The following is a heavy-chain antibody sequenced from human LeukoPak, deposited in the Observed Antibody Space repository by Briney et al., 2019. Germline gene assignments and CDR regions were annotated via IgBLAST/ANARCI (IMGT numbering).Heavy chain of an antibody. V-gene: IGHV4-59*01. J-gene: IGHJ4*02. CDR1: GGSISGYY. D-gene: IGHD1-1*01. CDR2: IYYSGST. CDR3: ARGRYTFDY. Sequence: SETLSLTCTVSGGSISGYYWTWVRQPPGKGLEYIGYIYYSGSTNHNPSLKSRVTISGDTSKNQFSLKLSSVTAADTAVYYCARGRYTFDYWGQGTLVTVSS.